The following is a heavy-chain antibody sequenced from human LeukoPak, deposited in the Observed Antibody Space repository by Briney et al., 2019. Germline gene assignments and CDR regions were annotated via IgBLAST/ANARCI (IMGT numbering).Heavy chain of an antibody. D-gene: IGHD3-16*01. CDR2: INHSGST. CDR3: ARGSVVGLGY. Sequence: PSETLSLTCAVYGGSFSGYYWSWIRQPPGKGLEWIGEINHSGSTNYNPSLKSRVAISVDTSKNQFSLKLTSVTAADTAVYYCARGSVVGLGYWGQGTPVTVSS. J-gene: IGHJ4*02. CDR1: GGSFSGYY. V-gene: IGHV4-34*01.